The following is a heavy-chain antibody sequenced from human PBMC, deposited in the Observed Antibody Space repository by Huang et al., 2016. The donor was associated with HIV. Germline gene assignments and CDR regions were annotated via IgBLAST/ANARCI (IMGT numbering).Heavy chain of an antibody. CDR1: GGSIRSHNYY. J-gene: IGHJ4*02. D-gene: IGHD3-10*01. CDR3: ARLPGSITMIRGVITDPY. V-gene: IGHV4-39*01. Sequence: QLQLQESGPGLVKPSETLSLTCTVSGGSIRSHNYYWGWIRQPPGKGLGWVGSIHYSGSTHYNPALKSRVTITVDTSKNQFSLKMRSVTAADTAVYYCARLPGSITMIRGVITDPYWGQGTLVTVSS. CDR2: IHYSGST.